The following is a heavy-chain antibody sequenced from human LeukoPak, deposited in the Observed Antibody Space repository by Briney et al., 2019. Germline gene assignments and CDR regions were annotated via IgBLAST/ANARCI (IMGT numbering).Heavy chain of an antibody. D-gene: IGHD3-22*01. CDR2: INHSGST. J-gene: IGHJ5*02. Sequence: SETLSLTCAVYGGSFSGYYWSWLRQPPGKGLEWIGEINHSGSTNYNPSLKSRVTISVDTSKNQFSLKLSSVTAADTAVYYCARGPSQYYYDSSGYGSWGQGTLVTVSS. CDR3: ARGPSQYYYDSSGYGS. V-gene: IGHV4-34*01. CDR1: GGSFSGYY.